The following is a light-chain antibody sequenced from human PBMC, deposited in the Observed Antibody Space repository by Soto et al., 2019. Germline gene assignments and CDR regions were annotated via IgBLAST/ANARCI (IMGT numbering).Light chain of an antibody. V-gene: IGKV1-12*01. Sequence: DIQMTHSPATLSASLVDIFTITCRASQSISSWLAWYQQKPGKAPKLLIYAASNLQSGVPSRFSGSGSGTDFTLTISSLQPEDFATYYCQQANSFPWTFGQGTKVDI. CDR2: AAS. J-gene: IGKJ1*01. CDR3: QQANSFPWT. CDR1: QSISSW.